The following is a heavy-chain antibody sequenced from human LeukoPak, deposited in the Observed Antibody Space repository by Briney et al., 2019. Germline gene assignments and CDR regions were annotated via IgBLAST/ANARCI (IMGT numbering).Heavy chain of an antibody. CDR1: GGSISSGSYY. Sequence: PSETLPLTCTVSGGSISSGSYYWSWIRQPAGKGLEWIGRIYTSGSTNYNPSLKSRVTISVDTSKNQFSLKLSSVTAADTAVYYCARVYGDSTGVDYWGQGTLVTVSS. CDR3: ARVYGDSTGVDY. V-gene: IGHV4-61*02. D-gene: IGHD4-17*01. J-gene: IGHJ4*02. CDR2: IYTSGST.